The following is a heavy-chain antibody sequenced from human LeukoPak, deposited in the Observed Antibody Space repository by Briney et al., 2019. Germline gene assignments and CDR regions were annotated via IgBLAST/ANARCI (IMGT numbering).Heavy chain of an antibody. CDR3: VGYYGIDY. V-gene: IGHV3-74*01. CDR1: GFTFSSYW. J-gene: IGHJ4*02. Sequence: GGSLRLSCAASGFTFSSYWMHWVRQAPGKGLVWVSRINSDGSTTDYAGSVKGRFTISRDNAKNTLYLQMNSLRVEDTAAYYCVGYYGIDYWGQGTLVTVSS. D-gene: IGHD3-10*01. CDR2: INSDGSTT.